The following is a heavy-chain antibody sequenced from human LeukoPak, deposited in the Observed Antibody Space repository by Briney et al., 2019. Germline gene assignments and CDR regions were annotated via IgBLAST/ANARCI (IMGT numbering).Heavy chain of an antibody. J-gene: IGHJ4*02. CDR1: GGSFSGYY. D-gene: IGHD3-16*02. V-gene: IGHV4-34*01. Sequence: KPSDTLSLTCAVYGGSFSGYYWSWIRQPPGKGLEWIGEINHSGSTNYNPSLKSRVTISVDTSKNQFSLKLSSVTAADTAVYYCAREGYDYVWGSYRYTELYDYWGQGTLVTVSS. CDR3: AREGYDYVWGSYRYTELYDY. CDR2: INHSGST.